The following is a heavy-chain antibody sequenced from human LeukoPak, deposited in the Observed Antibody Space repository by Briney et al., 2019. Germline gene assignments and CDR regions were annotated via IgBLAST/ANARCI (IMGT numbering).Heavy chain of an antibody. D-gene: IGHD2-21*02. CDR3: ARGWGPAYCGGDCHRHFDY. CDR1: GGSISSGGYS. J-gene: IGHJ4*02. CDR2: IYNSGST. Sequence: PSQTLSLTCAVSGGSISSGGYSWNWIRQPTGKGLEWIGYIYNSGSTSYNPSLKSRVTMSVDTSKNQFSLKLNSVPAADTAVYYCARGWGPAYCGGDCHRHFDYWGQGTLVTVSS. V-gene: IGHV4-30-4*07.